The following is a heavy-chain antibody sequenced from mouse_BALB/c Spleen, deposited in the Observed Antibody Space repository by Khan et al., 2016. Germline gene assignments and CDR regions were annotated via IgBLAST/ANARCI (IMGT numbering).Heavy chain of an antibody. V-gene: IGHV1-12*01. D-gene: IGHD2-13*01. J-gene: IGHJ4*01. Sequence: QAQLQQPGAELVKPGASVKMSCKASDSTFTSFNMHWVKQTPGQGLEWIGAIYPGNGDTSYNQKFKGKATLTADKSSSTAYMQLSSLTSEDSAVYYCVTVTAMDYWGQGTSVTVSS. CDR2: IYPGNGDT. CDR3: VTVTAMDY. CDR1: DSTFTSFN.